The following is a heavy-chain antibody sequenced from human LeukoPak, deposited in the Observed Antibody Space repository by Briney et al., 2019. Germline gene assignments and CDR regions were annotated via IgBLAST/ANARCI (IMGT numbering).Heavy chain of an antibody. CDR3: ARLSTGH. CDR2: INHSGST. D-gene: IGHD2-2*01. V-gene: IGHV4-34*01. Sequence: GSLRLSCAASGFTFSSYWMSWVRQAPGKGLEWIGEINHSGSTNYNPSLKSRVTISVDTSKNQFSLKLSSVTAADTAVYYCARLSTGHWGQGTLVTVSS. J-gene: IGHJ4*02. CDR1: GFTFSSYW.